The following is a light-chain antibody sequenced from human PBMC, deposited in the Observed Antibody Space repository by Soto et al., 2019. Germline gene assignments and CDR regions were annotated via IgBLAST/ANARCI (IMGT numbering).Light chain of an antibody. V-gene: IGLV2-11*01. CDR2: EVS. J-gene: IGLJ3*02. Sequence: QSALTQPRSVSGSPGQSVTISCTGTSSDVGNYNYVSWYQQYPGKAPKLMIYEVSKRPSGVPDRFSGSKSGNTASLTISGLQKEDEADYYCCSYAGSFTWLFGGGTKLTVL. CDR3: CSYAGSFTWL. CDR1: SSDVGNYNY.